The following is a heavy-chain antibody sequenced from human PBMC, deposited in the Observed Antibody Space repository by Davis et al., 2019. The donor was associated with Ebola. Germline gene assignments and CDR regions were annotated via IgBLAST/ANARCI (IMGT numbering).Heavy chain of an antibody. CDR3: AREERSTPYYYYGMDV. Sequence: ASVKVSCKASGYTFTSYAMHWVRQAPGQRLEWMGWINAGNGNTKYSQKFQGRVTITADESTSTAYMELSSLRSEDTAVYYCAREERSTPYYYYGMDVWGQGTTVTVSS. V-gene: IGHV1-3*01. CDR1: GYTFTSYA. J-gene: IGHJ6*02. CDR2: INAGNGNT. D-gene: IGHD2-2*01.